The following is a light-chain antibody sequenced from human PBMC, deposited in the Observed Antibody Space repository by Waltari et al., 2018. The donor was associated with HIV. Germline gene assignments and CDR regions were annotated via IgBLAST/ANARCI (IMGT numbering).Light chain of an antibody. CDR3: LQHSKFPFT. CDR1: QDISTN. V-gene: IGKV1-9*01. J-gene: IGKJ2*01. CDR2: SAS. Sequence: DIRLTHSPSLLSASVGDRVSFTCRVSQDISTNLAWFQQKAGQVPTLLIYSASTLHVGVPSRFSGSGSGTEFTLTIDVLQPEDCATYYCLQHSKFPFTFGPGTKLAIK.